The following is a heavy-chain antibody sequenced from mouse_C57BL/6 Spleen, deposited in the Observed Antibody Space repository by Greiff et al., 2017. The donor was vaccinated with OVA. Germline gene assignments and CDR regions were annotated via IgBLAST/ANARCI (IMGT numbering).Heavy chain of an antibody. CDR3: ARALLRKKDYAMDY. CDR1: GYTFTDYN. Sequence: EVQLQQSGPELVKPGASVKIPCKASGYTFTDYNMDWVKQSHGKSLEWIGDINPNNGGTIYNQKFKGKATLTVDKSSSTAYMELRSLTSEDTAVYYCARALLRKKDYAMDYWGQGTSVTVSS. V-gene: IGHV1-18*01. J-gene: IGHJ4*01. D-gene: IGHD1-2*01. CDR2: INPNNGGT.